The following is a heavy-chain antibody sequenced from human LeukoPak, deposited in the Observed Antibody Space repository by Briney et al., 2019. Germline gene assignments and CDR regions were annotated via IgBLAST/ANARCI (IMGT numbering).Heavy chain of an antibody. CDR3: AKDRPGLQFSWYFDL. CDR1: GFTFDDYA. J-gene: IGHJ2*01. Sequence: GGSLRLSCAASGFTFDDYAMHWVRQAPGKGLEWVSGISWNSGSIGYADSVKGRFTISRDNAKNSLYLQMNSLRAEDTALYYCAKDRPGLQFSWYFDLWGRGTLVTVSS. V-gene: IGHV3-9*01. D-gene: IGHD5-24*01. CDR2: ISWNSGSI.